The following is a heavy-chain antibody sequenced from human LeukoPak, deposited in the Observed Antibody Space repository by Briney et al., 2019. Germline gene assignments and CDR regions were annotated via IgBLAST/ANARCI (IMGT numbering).Heavy chain of an antibody. Sequence: VSVKVSCKASGYTLTDYFMHWVRQAPGQGLEWMGIIFPSGGTTSYPQKFQGRVTMTRDTSASTVYMELSSLRSEDTAVYFCARERPYSHHFDYWGQGTLVTVSS. V-gene: IGHV1-46*01. CDR3: ARERPYSHHFDY. CDR2: IFPSGGTT. D-gene: IGHD5-18*01. J-gene: IGHJ4*02. CDR1: GYTLTDYF.